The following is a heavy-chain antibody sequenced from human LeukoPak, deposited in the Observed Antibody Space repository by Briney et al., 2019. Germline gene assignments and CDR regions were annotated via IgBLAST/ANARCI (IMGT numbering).Heavy chain of an antibody. V-gene: IGHV1-18*01. J-gene: IGHJ4*02. CDR3: ARDLAAAGTFFDY. Sequence: ASVKVSCKASGYTFSSYGITWVRQAPGQGLEWMGWISAYNANTNYAQKLQGRVTMTTDTSTSTAYMELRSLRSDDTAVYYCARDLAAAGTFFDYWGQGTLVTVSS. D-gene: IGHD6-13*01. CDR2: ISAYNANT. CDR1: GYTFSSYG.